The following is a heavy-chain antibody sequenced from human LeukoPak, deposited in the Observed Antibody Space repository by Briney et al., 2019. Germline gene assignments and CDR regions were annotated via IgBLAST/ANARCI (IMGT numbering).Heavy chain of an antibody. CDR3: ARAYGDYGYYYYYYGMDV. D-gene: IGHD4-17*01. J-gene: IGHJ6*02. Sequence: GASVTVSCKASGYTFTSYAMHWVGQAPGQRLEWMGWINAGNGNTKYSQKFQGRVTITRDTSASTAYMELSSLRSEDTAVYYCARAYGDYGYYYYYYGMDVWGQGTTVTVSS. V-gene: IGHV1-3*01. CDR2: INAGNGNT. CDR1: GYTFTSYA.